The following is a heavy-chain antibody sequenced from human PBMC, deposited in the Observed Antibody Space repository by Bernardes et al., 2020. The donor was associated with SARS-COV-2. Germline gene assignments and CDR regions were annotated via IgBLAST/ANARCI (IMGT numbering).Heavy chain of an antibody. CDR1: GFTFRSSA. CDR2: IGGGGGRT. D-gene: IGHD3-22*01. J-gene: IGHJ4*02. Sequence: GWSLGRSCAASGFTFRSSALSWVRQAPGKGLEWVSGIGGGGGRTDYANSVKGRFTISRDNSKNTLYLQMNSLRAEDTAVYYCAKPLSYLDSRGYYFDYWGQGTLVTGSA. V-gene: IGHV3-23*01. CDR3: AKPLSYLDSRGYYFDY.